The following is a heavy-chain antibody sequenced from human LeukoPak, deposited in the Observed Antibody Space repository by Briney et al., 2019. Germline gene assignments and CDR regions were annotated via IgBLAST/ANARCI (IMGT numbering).Heavy chain of an antibody. CDR1: GGSISSGGYY. V-gene: IGHV4-31*03. CDR2: IYYSGST. Sequence: SETLSLTCTVSGGSISSGGYYWSWIRQHPGKGLEWIGYIYYSGSTYYNPSLKSRVTISVHTSKNQFSLKLSSVTAADTAVYYCARDLRRDAFDIWGQGTMVTVSS. J-gene: IGHJ3*02. CDR3: ARDLRRDAFDI.